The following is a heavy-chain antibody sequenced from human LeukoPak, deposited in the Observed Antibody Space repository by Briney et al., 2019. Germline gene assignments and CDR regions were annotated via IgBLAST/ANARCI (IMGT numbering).Heavy chain of an antibody. J-gene: IGHJ4*02. CDR3: ARGGFSSSSDFDY. CDR2: IYYSGST. CDR1: GGSISSSSYY. V-gene: IGHV4-39*07. D-gene: IGHD6-6*01. Sequence: SETLSLTCTVSGGSISSSSYYWGWIRQPPGKGLEWIGSIYYSGSTYYNPSLKSRVTISVDTSKNQFSLKLSSVTAADTAVYYCARGGFSSSSDFDYWGQGTLVTVSS.